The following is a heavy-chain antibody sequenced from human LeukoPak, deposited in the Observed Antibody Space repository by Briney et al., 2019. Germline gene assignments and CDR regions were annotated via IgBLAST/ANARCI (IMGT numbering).Heavy chain of an antibody. V-gene: IGHV3-9*01. CDR3: AKGRDKYQLLSKNWFDP. J-gene: IGHJ5*02. D-gene: IGHD2-2*01. CDR1: GFTFDDYA. CDR2: ISWNSGSI. Sequence: PGRSLRLSCAAPGFTFDDYAMHWVRQAPGKGLEWVSGISWNSGSIGYADSVKGRFTISRDNAKNSLYLQMNSLRAEDTALYYCAKGRDKYQLLSKNWFDPWGQGTLVTVSS.